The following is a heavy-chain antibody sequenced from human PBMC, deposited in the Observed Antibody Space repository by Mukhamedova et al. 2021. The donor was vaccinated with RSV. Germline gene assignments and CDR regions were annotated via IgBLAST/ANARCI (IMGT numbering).Heavy chain of an antibody. V-gene: IGHV3-23*01. CDR3: ASQRTTVTPFDY. D-gene: IGHD4-17*01. J-gene: IGHJ4*02. Sequence: PGKGLEWVSAISGSGGSTYYADSVKGRFTISRDNSKNTLYLQMNSLRAEDTAVYYCASQRTTVTPFDYWGQETLVTVSS. CDR2: ISGSGGST.